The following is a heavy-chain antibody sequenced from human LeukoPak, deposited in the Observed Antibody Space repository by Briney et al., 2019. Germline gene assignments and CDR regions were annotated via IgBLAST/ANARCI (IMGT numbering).Heavy chain of an antibody. CDR1: GGSIRNYY. D-gene: IGHD2-15*01. CDR2: ISDGGGS. CDR3: AREGPQPAATLRWFDP. V-gene: IGHV4-59*12. J-gene: IGHJ5*02. Sequence: SETLSLTCTVSGGSIRNYYWTWIRQPPGKGLEWIGYISDGGGSNYNPSLKSRVTISVDTSKNQFSLKLSSVTAADTAVYYCAREGPQPAATLRWFDPWGQGTLVTVSS.